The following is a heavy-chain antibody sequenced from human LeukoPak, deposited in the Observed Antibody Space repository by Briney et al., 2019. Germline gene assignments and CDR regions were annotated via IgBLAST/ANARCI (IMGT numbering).Heavy chain of an antibody. CDR2: MNPNSGNT. D-gene: IGHD3-22*01. V-gene: IGHV1-8*02. Sequence: ASVKVSCKASGGTFSSYAISWVRQAPGQGLEWMGWMNPNSGNTGYAQKFQGRVTMTRNTSISTAYMELSSLRSEDTAVYYCARSVYYDSSGYYYSDAFDIWGQGTMVTVSS. J-gene: IGHJ3*02. CDR1: GGTFSSYA. CDR3: ARSVYYDSSGYYYSDAFDI.